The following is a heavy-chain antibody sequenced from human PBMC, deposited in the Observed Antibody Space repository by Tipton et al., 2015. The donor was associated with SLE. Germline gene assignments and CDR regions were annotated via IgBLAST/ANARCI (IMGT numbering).Heavy chain of an antibody. D-gene: IGHD4-17*01. Sequence: DSVKGRFTISRDNSKNTLYLQMNSLRAEDTAVYYCAKLPEPLGVTTTLFLWGQGTLVTVSS. J-gene: IGHJ4*02. V-gene: IGHV3-30*02. CDR3: AKLPEPLGVTTTLFL.